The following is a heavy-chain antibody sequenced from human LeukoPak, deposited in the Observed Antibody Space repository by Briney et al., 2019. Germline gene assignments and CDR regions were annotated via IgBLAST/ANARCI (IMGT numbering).Heavy chain of an antibody. J-gene: IGHJ4*02. CDR1: GFTFSNYE. V-gene: IGHV3-48*03. CDR2: ISSSGSTI. CDR3: ARGLRGDGYNSFDY. D-gene: IGHD5-24*01. Sequence: GGSLRLSCAASGFTFSNYEKNWVRQAPGRGLEWVSYISSSGSTIYYADSVKGRFTTARDNAKNSLYLQMNSLRPEDTAVYYCARGLRGDGYNSFDYWGQGTLVTVSS.